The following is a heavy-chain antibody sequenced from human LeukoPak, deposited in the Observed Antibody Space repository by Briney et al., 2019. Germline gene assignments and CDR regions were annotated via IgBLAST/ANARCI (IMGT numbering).Heavy chain of an antibody. V-gene: IGHV1-69*05. CDR2: IIPIFGTA. D-gene: IGHD3-22*01. CDR1: GGTFSNYA. J-gene: IGHJ5*02. Sequence: GASVKVSCKASGGTFSNYAISWVRQAPGQGLEWMGGIIPIFGTANYAQKFQGRVTITTDESTSTAYMELSSLRSEDTAVYYCARVLSNYYDSSGPTANWFDPWGQGTLVTVSS. CDR3: ARVLSNYYDSSGPTANWFDP.